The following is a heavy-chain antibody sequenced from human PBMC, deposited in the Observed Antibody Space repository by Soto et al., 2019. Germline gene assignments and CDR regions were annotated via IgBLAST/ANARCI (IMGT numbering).Heavy chain of an antibody. V-gene: IGHV1-8*01. CDR1: GYTFTSYD. Sequence: AAVKVSCKASGYTFTSYDITWVRQATGQGLEWMGWMNPNSGNTGYAQKFQGRVTMTRNTSISTAYMELSSLRSEDTAVYYCARFGRPYGMDVWVPETLLVTVSS. CDR2: MNPNSGNT. CDR3: ARFGRPYGMDV. D-gene: IGHD2-15*01. J-gene: IGHJ6*02.